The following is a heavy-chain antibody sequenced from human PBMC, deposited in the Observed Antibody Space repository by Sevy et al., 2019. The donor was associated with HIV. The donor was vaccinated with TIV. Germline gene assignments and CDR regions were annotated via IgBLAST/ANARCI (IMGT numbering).Heavy chain of an antibody. CDR3: ARLRGVATSQNYFDY. V-gene: IGHV1-69*13. Sequence: ASVKVSCKASGGTFSSYAISWVRQAPGQGLEWMGGIVPIFGTVNYAQKFQGRLTIAADESTSSAYMELSSLRSEDTAVYYCARLRGVATSQNYFDYWGQGTLVTVSS. CDR1: GGTFSSYA. CDR2: IVPIFGTV. J-gene: IGHJ4*02. D-gene: IGHD5-12*01.